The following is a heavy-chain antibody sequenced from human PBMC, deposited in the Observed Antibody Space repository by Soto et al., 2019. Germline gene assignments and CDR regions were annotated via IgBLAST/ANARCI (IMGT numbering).Heavy chain of an antibody. Sequence: ASVKVSCKASGYTFTSYGISWVRQAPGQGLEWMGWISAYNGNTNYAQKLQGRVTMTTDTSTSTAYMELRSLRSDDTAVYYCARVDIVVVPANSARPTYYYYYYMDVWGKGTTVTVSS. CDR2: ISAYNGNT. D-gene: IGHD2-2*01. CDR3: ARVDIVVVPANSARPTYYYYYYMDV. J-gene: IGHJ6*03. V-gene: IGHV1-18*01. CDR1: GYTFTSYG.